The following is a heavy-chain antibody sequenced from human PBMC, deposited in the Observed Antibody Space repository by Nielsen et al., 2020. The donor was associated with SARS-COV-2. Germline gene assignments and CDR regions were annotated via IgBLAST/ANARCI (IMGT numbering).Heavy chain of an antibody. V-gene: IGHV3-30*18. CDR1: GFTFSTYG. CDR3: AKDWTAIVVVPSGGVDY. CDR2: ISYDGSNK. D-gene: IGHD2-15*01. Sequence: GGSLRLFCAASGFTFSTYGMHWARQAPGKGLEWVAAISYDGSNKYYVDSVKGRFTISRDNSKNTLYLQMSSLREEDTAVYYCAKDWTAIVVVPSGGVDYWGQGTLVTVSS. J-gene: IGHJ4*02.